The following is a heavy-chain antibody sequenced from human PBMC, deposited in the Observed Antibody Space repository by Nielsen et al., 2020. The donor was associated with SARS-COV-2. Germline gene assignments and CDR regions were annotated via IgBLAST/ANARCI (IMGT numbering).Heavy chain of an antibody. CDR3: AKARGGDCYSSSDY. Sequence: SLKISCAASGFTFDDYAMHWVRQAPGKGLEWVSGISWNSGSIGYADSVKGRFTISRDNAKNSLYLQMNSLRAEDTAVYYCAKARGGDCYSSSDYWGQGTLVTVSS. CDR2: ISWNSGSI. J-gene: IGHJ4*02. V-gene: IGHV3-9*01. CDR1: GFTFDDYA. D-gene: IGHD2-21*02.